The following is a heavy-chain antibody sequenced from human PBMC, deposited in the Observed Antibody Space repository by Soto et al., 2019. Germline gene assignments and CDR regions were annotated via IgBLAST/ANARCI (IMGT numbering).Heavy chain of an antibody. CDR3: ARDRGNRDNWFDP. CDR1: GGSISSYY. J-gene: IGHJ5*02. Sequence: SETLSLTCTVSGGSISSYYWSWIRQPPGKGLEWIGYIYYSGSTNYNPSLKSRVTISVDTSKNQFSLKLSPVTAADTAVYYCARDRGNRDNWFDPWGQGTLVTVSS. V-gene: IGHV4-59*01. CDR2: IYYSGST. D-gene: IGHD2-15*01.